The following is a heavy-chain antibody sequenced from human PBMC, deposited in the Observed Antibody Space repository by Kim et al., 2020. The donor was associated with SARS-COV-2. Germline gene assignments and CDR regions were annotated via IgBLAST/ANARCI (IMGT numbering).Heavy chain of an antibody. V-gene: IGHV3-13*01. J-gene: IGHJ3*02. Sequence: GGSLRLSCAASGFTFSSYDMHWVRQATGKGLEWVSAIGTAGDTYYPGSVKGRFTISRENAKNSLYLQMNSLRAGDTAVYYCARGVTYYGSGSYLFDIWGQGTMVTVSS. CDR1: GFTFSSYD. CDR3: ARGVTYYGSGSYLFDI. CDR2: IGTAGDT. D-gene: IGHD3-10*01.